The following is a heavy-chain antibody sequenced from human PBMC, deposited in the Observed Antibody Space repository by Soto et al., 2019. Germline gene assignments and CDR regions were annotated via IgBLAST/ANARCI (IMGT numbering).Heavy chain of an antibody. J-gene: IGHJ4*02. CDR1: GFTFSSYG. V-gene: IGHV3-23*01. CDR2: ISGSGGST. D-gene: IGHD1-26*01. CDR3: AKGLYSGSYFDY. Sequence: EVQLLESGGGLVQPGGSLRLSCAASGFTFSSYGMTWVRQAPGKGLEWVSTISGSGGSTYYADSVKGPFTISRDNSKNTLYLQMNSLRAEDTAVYYCAKGLYSGSYFDYWGQGPLVTVSS.